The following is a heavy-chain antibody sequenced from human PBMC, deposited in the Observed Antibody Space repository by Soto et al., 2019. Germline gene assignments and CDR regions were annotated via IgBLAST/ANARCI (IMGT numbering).Heavy chain of an antibody. D-gene: IGHD4-4*01. V-gene: IGHV1-58*01. CDR2: IVVGSGNT. J-gene: IGHJ6*02. CDR1: GFTFTSSA. Sequence: SVKVSCKASGFTFTSSAVQWVRQARGQCLEWIGWIVVGSGNTNYAQKFQERVTITRDMSTSTAYMELSSLRSEDTAVYYCAAVGTYLATVSEDYYYGMDVWGQGTTVTVSS. CDR3: AAVGTYLATVSEDYYYGMDV.